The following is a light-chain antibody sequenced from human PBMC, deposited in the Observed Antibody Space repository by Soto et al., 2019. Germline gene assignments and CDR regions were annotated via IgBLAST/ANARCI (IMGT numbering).Light chain of an antibody. J-gene: IGKJ1*01. CDR3: LQYGGWSRT. Sequence: DIVMTQSPATLSASPGEAATLSCRASQSISSDLAWYQQKPGQSPRLLIYSASTRATGIPARFSGSGFGTEFSLIISSLQSEDFALYFCLQYGGWSRTFGQGTRVEIK. CDR2: SAS. CDR1: QSISSD. V-gene: IGKV3-15*01.